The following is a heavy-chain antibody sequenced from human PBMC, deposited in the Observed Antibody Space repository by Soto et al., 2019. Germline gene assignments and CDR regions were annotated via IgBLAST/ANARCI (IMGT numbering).Heavy chain of an antibody. J-gene: IGHJ4*02. CDR1: GGSISSGGYY. Sequence: QVQLQESGPGLVKPSQTLSLTCTVSGGSISSGGYYWTWIRQHPGKGLEWIGYIYYSGSTYYNPSLKSRITISVDTSKDQFSLKLSSVTAADTAVYYGARVSDSGSYFTFDYWGQGTLVTVSS. CDR2: IYYSGST. CDR3: ARVSDSGSYFTFDY. V-gene: IGHV4-31*03. D-gene: IGHD1-26*01.